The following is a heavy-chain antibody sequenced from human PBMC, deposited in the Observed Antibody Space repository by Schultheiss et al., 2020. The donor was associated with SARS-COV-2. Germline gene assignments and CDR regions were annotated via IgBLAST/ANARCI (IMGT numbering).Heavy chain of an antibody. V-gene: IGHV4-59*01. CDR3: ARGRITMVQGVITGFDY. CDR2: IYYSGST. J-gene: IGHJ4*02. CDR1: GGSFSGYY. D-gene: IGHD3-10*01. Sequence: SETLSLTCAVYGGSFSGYYWSWIRQPPGKGLEWIGYIYYSGSTNYNPSLKSRVTISVDTSKNQFSLKLSSVTAADTAVYYFARGRITMVQGVITGFDYWGQGTLVTVSS.